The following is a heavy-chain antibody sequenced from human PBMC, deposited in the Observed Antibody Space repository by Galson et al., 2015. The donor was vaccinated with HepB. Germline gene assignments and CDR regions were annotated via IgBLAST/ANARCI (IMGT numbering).Heavy chain of an antibody. CDR2: IHSSGDAI. J-gene: IGHJ3*02. V-gene: IGHV3-48*03. D-gene: IGHD3-16*01. Sequence: SLRLSCAASGFTFSNHEMNWVRQAPGKGLEWVSYIHSSGDAIHYADSVRGRFTISRDNAKNSLYLQMNGLRPEDTAVYYCARDPGDTRGGDPLDIWGQGTMVTVSS. CDR3: ARDPGDTRGGDPLDI. CDR1: GFTFSNHE.